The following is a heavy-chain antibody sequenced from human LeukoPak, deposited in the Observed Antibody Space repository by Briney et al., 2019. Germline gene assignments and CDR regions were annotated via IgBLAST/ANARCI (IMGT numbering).Heavy chain of an antibody. Sequence: GGSVTLSCAASGFTFSRYEMNWVRQAAGRGREWVSYISIGGSTIYYADDVKGRFTISRDNAKNSLYLQMNSRRAEGTAVYYCGRFQAGSSSWYYFVYWGEGGLVTV. CDR2: ISIGGSTI. D-gene: IGHD6-13*01. V-gene: IGHV3-48*03. CDR1: GFTFSRYE. J-gene: IGHJ4*02. CDR3: GRFQAGSSSWYYFVY.